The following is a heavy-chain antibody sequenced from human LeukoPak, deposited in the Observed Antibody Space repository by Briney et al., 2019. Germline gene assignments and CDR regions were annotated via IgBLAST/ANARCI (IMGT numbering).Heavy chain of an antibody. D-gene: IGHD3-10*01. V-gene: IGHV4-30-2*01. CDR2: IYHSGST. CDR3: ARAVELWFGESLAAYNWFDP. Sequence: SQTLSLTCTVSGGSISSGGYYWSWIRQPPGKGLEWIGYIYHSGSTYYNPSLKSRVTISVDRSKNQFSLKLSSVTAADTAVYYCARAVELWFGESLAAYNWFDPWGQGTLVTVSS. J-gene: IGHJ5*02. CDR1: GGSISSGGYY.